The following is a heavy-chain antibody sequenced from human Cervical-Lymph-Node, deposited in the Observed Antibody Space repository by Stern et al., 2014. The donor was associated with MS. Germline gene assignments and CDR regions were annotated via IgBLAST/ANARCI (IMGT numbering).Heavy chain of an antibody. D-gene: IGHD4-17*01. V-gene: IGHV3-48*01. CDR3: ARGIYGDYQDH. CDR2: MSGSGETI. Sequence: QLVQSGGGLVQPGGSLRLSCSASGFTFPTYGMHWVRQAPGKGLEWISYMSGSGETIYYADSVKGRFTISRDNAKESLYLQMHSLRGEDTAVYYCARGIYGDYQDHWGQGTLVTVSS. CDR1: GFTFPTYG. J-gene: IGHJ4*02.